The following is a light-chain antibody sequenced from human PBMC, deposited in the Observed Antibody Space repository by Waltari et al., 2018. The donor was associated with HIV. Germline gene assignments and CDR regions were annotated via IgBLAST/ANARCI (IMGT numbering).Light chain of an antibody. CDR2: GAS. V-gene: IGKV3-15*01. CDR3: QQYNNWPGIT. Sequence: EIVMTQSPVTLSMSPGERATLSCRASQSVSTNLAWYQQKPGQAPSLLIYGASTGATGIPARFSGSGSGTEFTLTISSLQSEDFAVYYCQQYNNWPGITFGPGTKVDIK. J-gene: IGKJ3*01. CDR1: QSVSTN.